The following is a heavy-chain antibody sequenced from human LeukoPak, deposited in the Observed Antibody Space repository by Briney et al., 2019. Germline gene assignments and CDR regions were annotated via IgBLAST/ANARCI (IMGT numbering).Heavy chain of an antibody. J-gene: IGHJ4*02. V-gene: IGHV3-23*01. Sequence: GGSLRLSCAASGFLFSNYDMNWVRQAPGKRLEWVSGLSSSGGSTFYADSVKGRFTLSRDNSKNTLYLQMNSLRAEDTAVYYCAKCYDSSGYCDFDSWGQGTLVTVSS. D-gene: IGHD3-22*01. CDR2: LSSSGGST. CDR1: GFLFSNYD. CDR3: AKCYDSSGYCDFDS.